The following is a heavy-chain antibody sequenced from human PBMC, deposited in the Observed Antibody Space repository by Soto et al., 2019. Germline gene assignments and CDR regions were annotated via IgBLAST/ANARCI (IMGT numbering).Heavy chain of an antibody. CDR1: GFTFSDHY. CDR3: TSVYCTGGSCWTSAFDI. V-gene: IGHV3-72*01. CDR2: TRDQANSHTT. Sequence: EVQLVESGGGLVQPGGSLRLSCAVSGFTFSDHYMDWVRQAPGKGLEWIGRTRDQANSHTTEYAASVKGRFTISREDSKNSLYLQMNSLRTEDTAVYYCTSVYCTGGSCWTSAFDIWGQGTMVTVSS. J-gene: IGHJ3*02. D-gene: IGHD2-15*01.